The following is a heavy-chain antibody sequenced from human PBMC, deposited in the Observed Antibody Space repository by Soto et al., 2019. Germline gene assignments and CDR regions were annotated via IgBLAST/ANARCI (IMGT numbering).Heavy chain of an antibody. CDR2: IYPGDSDT. CDR1: GYRFMSYW. CDR3: ARVDTAMVHQD. D-gene: IGHD5-18*01. Sequence: EVQLVQSGAEVKKPGESLKISCKGSGYRFMSYWIGWVRQLPGKGLEWMGMIYPGDSDTRYSPSFQGQVTMSADRSINTAYLQWSSLKASDTAMYYCARVDTAMVHQDWGQGTLVTVSS. V-gene: IGHV5-51*01. J-gene: IGHJ4*02.